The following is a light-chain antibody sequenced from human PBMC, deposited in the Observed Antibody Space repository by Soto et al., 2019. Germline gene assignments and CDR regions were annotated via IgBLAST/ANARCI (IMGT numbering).Light chain of an antibody. CDR2: EVS. J-gene: IGLJ3*02. CDR1: SSDVGGYNY. V-gene: IGLV2-14*01. CDR3: QSYTSSSTWV. Sequence: QSVLTQPASVSGSPGQSITISCTGTSSDVGGYNYVSWYQQHPGKAPKLMIYEVSNRPSGVSNRFSGSKSDNTASLTISGLQAEDGGDYYCQSYTSSSTWVFGGGTKLTVL.